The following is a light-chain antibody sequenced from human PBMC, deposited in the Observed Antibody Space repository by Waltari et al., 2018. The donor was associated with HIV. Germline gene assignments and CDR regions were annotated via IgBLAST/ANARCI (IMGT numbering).Light chain of an antibody. CDR3: QQYGSSPPLT. J-gene: IGKJ4*01. CDR1: PSVSSSY. V-gene: IGKV3-20*01. Sequence: EIVLTQSPGTLSLSPGERATLSCRASPSVSSSYLAWYQQKPGQAPRLLIYGASNRATGIPDRFSGSGSGTDFTLTISRLEPEDFAVYYCQQYGSSPPLTFGGGTKVEIK. CDR2: GAS.